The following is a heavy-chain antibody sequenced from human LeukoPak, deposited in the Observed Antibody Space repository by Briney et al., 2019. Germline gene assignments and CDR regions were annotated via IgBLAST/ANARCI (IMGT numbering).Heavy chain of an antibody. V-gene: IGHV4-59*08. J-gene: IGHJ4*02. Sequence: SETLSLTCSVSRGFSSSYYWSWIRQPPGKGREWIGYIYGSGGANYNPSLYSRVTISIVTSKNQFSLTLTSVTAADTAVYYCARCSSSRYANFDYWGQGALVTVSS. CDR1: RGFSSSYY. D-gene: IGHD6-13*01. CDR3: ARCSSSRYANFDY. CDR2: IYGSGGA.